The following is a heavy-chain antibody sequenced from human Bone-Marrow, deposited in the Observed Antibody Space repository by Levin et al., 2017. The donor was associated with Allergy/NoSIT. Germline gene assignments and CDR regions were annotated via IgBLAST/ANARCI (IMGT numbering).Heavy chain of an antibody. CDR1: GGSISSYY. CDR2: IYYSGST. D-gene: IGHD3-16*01. CDR3: AREGFAWVNWFDP. Sequence: SQTLSLTCTVSGGSISSYYWSWIRQPPGKGLEWIGYIYYSGSTNYNPSLKSRVTISVDTSKNQFSLKLSSVTAADTAVYYCAREGFAWVNWFDPWGQGTLVTVSS. V-gene: IGHV4-59*01. J-gene: IGHJ5*02.